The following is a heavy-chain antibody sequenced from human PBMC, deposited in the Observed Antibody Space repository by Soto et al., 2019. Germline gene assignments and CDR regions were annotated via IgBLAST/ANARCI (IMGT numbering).Heavy chain of an antibody. J-gene: IGHJ4*02. V-gene: IGHV4-4*02. CDR2: AYHNGLT. CDR1: GDSVTSNVW. D-gene: IGHD6-19*01. CDR3: ARDAAVPGESDRFDY. Sequence: QVQLQESGPGLVKPSGTLSLTCAVSGDSVTSNVWWSWVRQPPGKGLEWIGEAYHNGLTDDNPSLKSRVTMSVDTSKNEFSRKLTSLTAADTAIYYCARDAAVPGESDRFDYWGQGTLVTVSS.